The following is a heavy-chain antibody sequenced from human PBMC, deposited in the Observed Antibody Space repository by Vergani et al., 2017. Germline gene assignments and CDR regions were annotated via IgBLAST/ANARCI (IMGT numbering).Heavy chain of an antibody. Sequence: QVQLVESGGGVVQRGGSLRLSCATSGFTLSNYDMQWIRQGPGKGLEFVAFIQFDGSNQYYADSVKGRFTLSRDFSKNTLYLQMNSLRAEDTAVYYCARDLRGSYYYYYMDVWGKGP. CDR3: ARDLRGSYYYYYMDV. V-gene: IGHV3-30*02. CDR1: GFTLSNYD. CDR2: IQFDGSNQ. J-gene: IGHJ6*03. D-gene: IGHD3-16*01.